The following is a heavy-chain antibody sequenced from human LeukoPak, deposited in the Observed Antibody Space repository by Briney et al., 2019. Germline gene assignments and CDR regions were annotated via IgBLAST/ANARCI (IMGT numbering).Heavy chain of an antibody. J-gene: IGHJ4*02. Sequence: SETLSLTCAVSGYSISSGYYWGWIRQPPGKGLEWIGSIYHSGSTYYNPSLKSRVTISVDTSKNQFSLTLSSVTAADTAVYYCARDKGSAAAGTNDYWGQGTLVTVSS. CDR2: IYHSGST. CDR3: ARDKGSAAAGTNDY. D-gene: IGHD6-13*01. V-gene: IGHV4-38-2*02. CDR1: GYSISSGYY.